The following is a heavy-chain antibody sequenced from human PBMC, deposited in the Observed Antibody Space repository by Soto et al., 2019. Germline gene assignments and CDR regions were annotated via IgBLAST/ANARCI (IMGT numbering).Heavy chain of an antibody. CDR2: IFYLGSS. Sequence: SATRSLTCPVSGDSITSSDFYWGWVRQPPGKGLEWIGSIFYLGSSYYNPSLKSRVTVSVDTSKNQFSLRLRSVTAADTALDCCARHSLALRKNNWFDPWGQGIMVNVS. V-gene: IGHV4-39*01. CDR3: ARHSLALRKNNWFDP. J-gene: IGHJ5*02. CDR1: GDSITSSDFY. D-gene: IGHD3-3*02.